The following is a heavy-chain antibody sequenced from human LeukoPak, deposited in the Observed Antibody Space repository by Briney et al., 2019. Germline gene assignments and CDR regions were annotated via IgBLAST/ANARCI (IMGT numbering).Heavy chain of an antibody. CDR2: VSAKSGNT. J-gene: IGHJ4*02. CDR3: ARDGSGSYMPFDY. V-gene: IGHV1-18*01. D-gene: IGHD3-10*01. Sequence: ASVKVSCKASGYTFTNFAISWVRQAPGQGLEWMGWVSAKSGNTNYAQKFQGRVTMTTDTSTSTAYMELRSLRSDDTAAYFCARDGSGSYMPFDYWGQGTLVTVSS. CDR1: GYTFTNFA.